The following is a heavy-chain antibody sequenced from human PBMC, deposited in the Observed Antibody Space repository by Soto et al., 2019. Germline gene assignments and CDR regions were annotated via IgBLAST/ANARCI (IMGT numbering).Heavy chain of an antibody. CDR3: ANCHVGSGFGCLDD. CDR2: ISFDGKNE. CDR1: GFTFSVYA. J-gene: IGHJ6*02. D-gene: IGHD3-10*01. V-gene: IGHV3-30*18. Sequence: QVPLVASGGGVVQPGRSLRLSWAASGFTFSVYALHWVRQAPGKGLEWVALISFDGKNEYYADSVKGRFTIARDNSKNTVYLQMNSLSAEDKAVYYCANCHVGSGFGCLDDWGLGTTVTVAS.